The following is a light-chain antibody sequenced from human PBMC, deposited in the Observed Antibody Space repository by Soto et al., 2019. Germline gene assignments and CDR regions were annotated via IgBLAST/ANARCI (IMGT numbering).Light chain of an antibody. Sequence: QSALTQPPSASGSPGQSVTISRTGTSSDVGGYNYVSWYQQHPVKAPKLVIYDVSKRPSGVPDRFSGSKSGNTASLTVSGLQAEDEANYYCSSYAGSNNLVFGGGTKLTVL. CDR1: SSDVGGYNY. J-gene: IGLJ3*02. V-gene: IGLV2-8*01. CDR3: SSYAGSNNLV. CDR2: DVS.